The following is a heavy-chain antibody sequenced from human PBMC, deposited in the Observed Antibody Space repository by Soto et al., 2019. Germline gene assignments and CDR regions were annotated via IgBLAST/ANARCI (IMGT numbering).Heavy chain of an antibody. CDR2: INHSGST. Sequence: PSETQSLTCAVYGGYFRCYYWSWIRQPPGKGLEWIGEINHSGSTNYNPSLKSRVTISVDTSKNQFSLKLSSVTAADTAVYYCARGLANYYYYMDVWGKGTTVTVSS. V-gene: IGHV4-34*01. CDR3: ARGLANYYYYMDV. J-gene: IGHJ6*03. CDR1: GGYFRCYY.